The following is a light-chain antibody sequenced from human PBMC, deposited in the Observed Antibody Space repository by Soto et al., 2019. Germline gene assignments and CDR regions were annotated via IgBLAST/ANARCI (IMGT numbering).Light chain of an antibody. CDR1: QSISRS. CDR2: KAS. J-gene: IGKJ5*01. V-gene: IGKV1-5*03. Sequence: DIQMTQSPSTLSASVGDRVTITCRASQSISRSLAWYQQKPGKAPKILIYKASTLESGVPSRFSGSGSGTELTLTISNLQPDDFATYYCQQYESYPVTFGQGTRL. CDR3: QQYESYPVT.